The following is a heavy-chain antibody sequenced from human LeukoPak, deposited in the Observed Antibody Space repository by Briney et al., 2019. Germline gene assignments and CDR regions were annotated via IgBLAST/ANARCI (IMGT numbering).Heavy chain of an antibody. CDR1: GGTFSSYA. Sequence: RASVKVSCKASGGTFSSYAISWVRQAPGQGLEWMGRIIPILGIANYAQKFQGRVTITADKSTSTAYMELSSLRSEDTAVYYCARGRGYCGPDYWGQGTLVTVSS. D-gene: IGHD3-10*01. V-gene: IGHV1-69*04. CDR3: ARGRGYCGPDY. J-gene: IGHJ4*02. CDR2: IIPILGIA.